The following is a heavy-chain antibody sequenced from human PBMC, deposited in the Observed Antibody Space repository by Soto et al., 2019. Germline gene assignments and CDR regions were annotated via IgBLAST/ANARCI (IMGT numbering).Heavy chain of an antibody. Sequence: QVQLVQSGAEVKKPGSSVKVSCKTPGGTFINDIITWGRQAPGQGLEWMGRIIPLLGTTNYSQKFQGRVTITEDKSTGTAYMELNSLRSEDTAVYYCVRDSPLGSTFSGYDGIDYWGQGTLVTVSS. CDR3: VRDSPLGSTFSGYDGIDY. V-gene: IGHV1-69*08. D-gene: IGHD5-12*01. CDR1: GGTFINDI. CDR2: IIPLLGTT. J-gene: IGHJ4*02.